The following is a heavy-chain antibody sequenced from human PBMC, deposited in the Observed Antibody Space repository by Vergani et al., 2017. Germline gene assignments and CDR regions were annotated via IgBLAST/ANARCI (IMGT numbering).Heavy chain of an antibody. D-gene: IGHD6-13*01. Sequence: QVQLHQSGPGLVKPSQTLSLTCAISGDRVSNKSAGWNWIRQSPSRGLEWLGRTYYRSKWYNDYAVSVKSRITINPDTSKNQFSLQLNSVTPEDTAVYYCAREWEQQLSNWGQGTLVTVSS. CDR1: GDRVSNKSAG. CDR2: TYYRSKWYN. J-gene: IGHJ4*02. CDR3: AREWEQQLSN. V-gene: IGHV6-1*01.